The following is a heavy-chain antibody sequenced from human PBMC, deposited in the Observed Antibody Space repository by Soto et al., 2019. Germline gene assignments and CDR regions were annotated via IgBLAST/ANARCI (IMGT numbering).Heavy chain of an antibody. CDR3: ASYSCGYCTNGVCYSRACPQPGAPDV. CDR1: GFTFSSYA. J-gene: IGHJ6*04. CDR2: ISGSGDST. D-gene: IGHD2-8*01. Sequence: QPGGSLRLSCAASGFTFSSYAMSWVRQAPGKGLEWVSVISGSGDSTYYADSVKGRFTISRDNSRNTLYLQMNSLRAEDTAVYYCASYSCGYCTNGVCYSRACPQPGAPDVWGKGTTVTVSS. V-gene: IGHV3-23*01.